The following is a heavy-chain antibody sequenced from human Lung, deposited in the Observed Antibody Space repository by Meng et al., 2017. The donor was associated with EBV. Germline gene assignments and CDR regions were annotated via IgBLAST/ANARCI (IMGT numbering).Heavy chain of an antibody. CDR3: ARRRGGIFDY. CDR2: IYYSGST. D-gene: IGHD3-16*01. CDR1: GGSISSGGYY. V-gene: IGHV4-31*01. J-gene: IGHJ4*02. Sequence: QVQLQESGPGLVKPSQTLSLTCTVSGGSISSGGYYWSWIRQHPGKGLEWIGYIYYSGSTYYNPSLKSLVTISVDTSKNRFSLKLSSVTAADTAMYYCARRRGGIFDYWGQGTLVTVSS.